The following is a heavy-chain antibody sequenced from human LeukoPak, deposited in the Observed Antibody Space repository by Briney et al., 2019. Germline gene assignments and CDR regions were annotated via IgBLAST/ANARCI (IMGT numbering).Heavy chain of an antibody. CDR3: AREDGSPGAFDI. CDR1: GFTFSSYG. CDR2: ISYDGSNK. D-gene: IGHD1-26*01. Sequence: PGGSLRLSCAASGFTFSSYGMHWVRQAPGKGLEWVAVISYDGSNKYYADSVKGRFTISRDNSKNTLYLQMNSLRAEDTAVYYCAREDGSPGAFDIWGQGTMVTVSS. V-gene: IGHV3-30*19. J-gene: IGHJ3*02.